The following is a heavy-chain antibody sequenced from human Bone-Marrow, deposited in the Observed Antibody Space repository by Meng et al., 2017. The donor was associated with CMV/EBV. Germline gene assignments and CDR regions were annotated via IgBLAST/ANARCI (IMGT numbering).Heavy chain of an antibody. J-gene: IGHJ2*01. CDR3: ARAPYCGGDCYWDGWYFDL. Sequence: ESLKISCAASGFTFSSYYWSWIRQPPGKGLEWIGYIYYSGSTNYNPSLKSRVTISVDTSKNQFSLKLSSVTAADTAVYYCARAPYCGGDCYWDGWYFDLWGRGTLVTVSS. CDR1: GFTFSSYY. D-gene: IGHD2-21*01. CDR2: IYYSGST. V-gene: IGHV4-59*01.